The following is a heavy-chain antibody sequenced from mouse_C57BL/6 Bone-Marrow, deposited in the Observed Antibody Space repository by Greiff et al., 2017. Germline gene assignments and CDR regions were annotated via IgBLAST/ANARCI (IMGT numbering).Heavy chain of an antibody. CDR1: GHTFTSYG. CDR3: ARRGPGYGAMDD. CDR2: IYIGNGYT. V-gene: IGHV1-58*01. Sequence: LVRPGSSVKMSCKTSGHTFTSYGINWVKQRPGQGLEWIGYIYIGNGYTEYNEKFKGKATLTSDTSSSTAYMQLSSLTSEDAAIDICARRGPGYGAMDDWGQGTSVTVSS. D-gene: IGHD3-2*02. J-gene: IGHJ4*01.